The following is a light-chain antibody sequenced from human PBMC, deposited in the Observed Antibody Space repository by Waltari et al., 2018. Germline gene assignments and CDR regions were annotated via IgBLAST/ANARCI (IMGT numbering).Light chain of an antibody. CDR2: GVS. Sequence: QSALTQPASVSGSPGQSITISCTGTSSDVGAYKHVSWYQQHPGKAPKLMIYGVSNRPSGVSNRFSGYKSGNTASLTISGLQAEDEADYYCTSYTTSSTWVFGGGTKLTVL. V-gene: IGLV2-14*03. CDR3: TSYTTSSTWV. J-gene: IGLJ3*02. CDR1: SSDVGAYKH.